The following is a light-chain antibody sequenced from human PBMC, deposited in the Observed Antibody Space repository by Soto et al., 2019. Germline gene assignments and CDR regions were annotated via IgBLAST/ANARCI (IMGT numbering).Light chain of an antibody. V-gene: IGLV2-8*01. CDR3: SSYAGTNNVV. CDR2: GVN. Sequence: QSALTQPPSASGSSGRSVTISCTGTSSDFGGYKYVSWYQQHPGKAPKLMIFGVNQRPSWVPDRFSGSKSGNTASLTVSGLQAEDEAEYYCSSYAGTNNVVFGGGTKVTVL. CDR1: SSDFGGYKY. J-gene: IGLJ2*01.